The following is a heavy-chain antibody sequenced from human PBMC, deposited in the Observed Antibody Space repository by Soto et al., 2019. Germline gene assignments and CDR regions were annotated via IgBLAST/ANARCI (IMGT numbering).Heavy chain of an antibody. Sequence: PGESLRISSKGSGYSFTSYWIGWVRQMPGKGLEWMGIIYPGDSDTRYSPSFQGQVTISADKSISTAYLQWSSLKASDTAMYYCAREASSSGRYYYYYGMDAWGQGTTVTVSS. CDR2: IYPGDSDT. J-gene: IGHJ6*02. D-gene: IGHD6-6*01. V-gene: IGHV5-51*01. CDR1: GYSFTSYW. CDR3: AREASSSGRYYYYYGMDA.